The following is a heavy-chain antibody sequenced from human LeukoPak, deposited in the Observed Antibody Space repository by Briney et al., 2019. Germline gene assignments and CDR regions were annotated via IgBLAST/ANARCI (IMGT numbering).Heavy chain of an antibody. CDR1: GFTFSGHW. D-gene: IGHD6-19*01. J-gene: IGHJ4*02. V-gene: IGHV3-74*01. CDR2: IIPDGSAT. Sequence: GGSLRLSCVASGFTFSGHWMHWVRQIPGKGLVAVSRIIPDGSATGYADSVKGRFTISRDNAKNTLYLEMNSLTAEDTALYYCTRCGYSNGYDYWGQGTLVTVSS. CDR3: TRCGYSNGYDY.